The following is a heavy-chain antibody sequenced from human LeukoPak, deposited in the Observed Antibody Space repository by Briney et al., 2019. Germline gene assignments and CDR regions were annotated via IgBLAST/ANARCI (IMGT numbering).Heavy chain of an antibody. J-gene: IGHJ4*02. V-gene: IGHV4-39*07. CDR1: GGSISSSSYY. Sequence: PETLSLTCTVSGGSISSSSYYWGWIRQPPGKGLEWIGSIYYSGSTYYNPSLKSRVTISVDTSKNQFSLKLSSVTAADTAVYYCARRGAREPHFDYWGQGTLVTVSS. CDR2: IYYSGST. D-gene: IGHD3-10*01. CDR3: ARRGAREPHFDY.